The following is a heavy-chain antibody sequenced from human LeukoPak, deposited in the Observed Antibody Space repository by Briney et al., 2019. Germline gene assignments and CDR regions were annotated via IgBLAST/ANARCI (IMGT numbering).Heavy chain of an antibody. CDR1: GFTFSSYS. V-gene: IGHV3-21*01. CDR3: ARDFLARGVIDY. Sequence: PGGSLRLSCAASGFTFSSYSMNWVRQAPGKGLEWVSSISSSSSYIYYADSVKGRFTISRDNAKNSLYLQMNSLRAEDTAVYYCARDFLARGVIDYWGQGTLVTVSS. CDR2: ISSSSSYI. J-gene: IGHJ4*02. D-gene: IGHD3-10*01.